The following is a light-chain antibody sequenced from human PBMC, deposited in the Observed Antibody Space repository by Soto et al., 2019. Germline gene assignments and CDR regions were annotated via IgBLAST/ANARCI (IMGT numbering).Light chain of an antibody. V-gene: IGKV3-20*01. Sequence: EIVLTQSPGTLSLSPGERATLSCRASQSVRSNYLAWYQQKPGQAPRLLIYGASSRATGIPDRFSGPGSGTDFTRTSIRLEPEDFEEESCQQYGGSPYTFGQGTKLEIK. CDR1: QSVRSNY. CDR3: QQYGGSPYT. CDR2: GAS. J-gene: IGKJ2*01.